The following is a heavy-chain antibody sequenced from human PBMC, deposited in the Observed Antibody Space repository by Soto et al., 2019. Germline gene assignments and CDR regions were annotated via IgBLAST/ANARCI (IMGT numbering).Heavy chain of an antibody. CDR2: FDPEDGET. D-gene: IGHD5-12*01. J-gene: IGHJ4*02. Sequence: ASVKVSCKVSGYTLTELSMHWVRQAPGKGLEWMGGFDPEDGETIYAQKFQGRVTMTEDTSTDTAYMELSSLRSEDTAVYYCATVGPLKWLREVYFDYWGQGTLVTVSS. V-gene: IGHV1-24*01. CDR1: GYTLTELS. CDR3: ATVGPLKWLREVYFDY.